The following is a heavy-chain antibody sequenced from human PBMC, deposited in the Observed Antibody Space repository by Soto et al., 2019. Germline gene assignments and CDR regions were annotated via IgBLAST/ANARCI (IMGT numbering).Heavy chain of an antibody. D-gene: IGHD6-13*01. V-gene: IGHV4-59*01. CDR1: GGSISSYY. CDR3: ARGHMENLVTAPFDA. CDR2: IHYSGST. Sequence: PWETLSLTCTVSGGSISSYYWSWIRHPPGKGLEWIGYIHYSGSTNYNPSLKSRVTISVDTSKNQFSLKLKSVTAADTAVYYCARGHMENLVTAPFDAWGQGTSVTVSS. J-gene: IGHJ5*02.